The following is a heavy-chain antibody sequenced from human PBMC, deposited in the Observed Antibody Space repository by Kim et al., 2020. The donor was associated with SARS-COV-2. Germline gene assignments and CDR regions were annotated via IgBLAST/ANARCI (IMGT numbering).Heavy chain of an antibody. J-gene: IGHJ4*02. Sequence: DTVKGRFTITRDNSKHTLYLQMNGLRAEDTAVYYCARGGYSYGLAQTDDYWGQGTLVTVSS. CDR3: ARGGYSYGLAQTDDY. V-gene: IGHV3-30*07. D-gene: IGHD5-18*01.